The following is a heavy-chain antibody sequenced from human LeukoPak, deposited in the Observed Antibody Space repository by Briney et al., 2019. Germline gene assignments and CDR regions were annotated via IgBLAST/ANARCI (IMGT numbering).Heavy chain of an antibody. CDR1: GYTFASYV. CDR2: ISAYNGNT. V-gene: IGHV1-18*01. Sequence: ASVKVSCKASGYTFASYVISWVRQAPGQGLEWMGWISAYNGNTNYAQKLQGRVTMTTDTSTSTAYMELRSLRSDDTAVYYCAKDAIARDYSNSDYWGQGTLVTVSS. J-gene: IGHJ4*02. CDR3: AKDAIARDYSNSDY. D-gene: IGHD4-11*01.